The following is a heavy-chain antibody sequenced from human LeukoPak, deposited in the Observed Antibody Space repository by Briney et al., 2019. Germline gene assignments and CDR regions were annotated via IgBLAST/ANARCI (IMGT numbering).Heavy chain of an antibody. J-gene: IGHJ6*03. Sequence: PSQILSLTCTVSGGSISSGSYYWSWIRQPAGKGLEWIGRIYTSGSTNYNPSLKSRVTISVDTSKNQFSLKLSSVTAADTAVYYCARSPYSNYYYYYYIDVWGKGTTVTVSS. D-gene: IGHD4-11*01. V-gene: IGHV4-61*02. CDR2: IYTSGST. CDR1: GGSISSGSYY. CDR3: ARSPYSNYYYYYYIDV.